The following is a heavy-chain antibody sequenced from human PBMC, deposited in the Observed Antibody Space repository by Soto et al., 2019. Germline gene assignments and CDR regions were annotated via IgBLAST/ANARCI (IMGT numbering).Heavy chain of an antibody. Sequence: QVQLVQSGAEVKKPGASVKVSCKASGYTCTSYGISWVRQAPGQGLEWMGWISAYNGNTNYAQKLQGRVTMTTDTTTSTAYIEMRSLRSDETAVYYCARDRGAYGMDVWGQGTTVTVSS. V-gene: IGHV1-18*01. CDR1: GYTCTSYG. J-gene: IGHJ6*02. CDR3: ARDRGAYGMDV. CDR2: ISAYNGNT.